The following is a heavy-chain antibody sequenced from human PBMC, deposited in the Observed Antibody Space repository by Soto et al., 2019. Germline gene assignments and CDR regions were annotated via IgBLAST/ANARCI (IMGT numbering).Heavy chain of an antibody. CDR1: GFTFSSYW. CDR3: ARSIAARPNWFDP. V-gene: IGHV3-7*01. CDR2: IKQDGSEK. D-gene: IGHD6-6*01. Sequence: EVQLVESGGGLVQPGGSLRLSCAASGFTFSSYWMSWVRQAPGKGLEWVANIKQDGSEKYYVDSVKGRFTISRDNAKNSLYLQMTSRRAEDTAVYYCARSIAARPNWFDPWGQGTLVTVSS. J-gene: IGHJ5*02.